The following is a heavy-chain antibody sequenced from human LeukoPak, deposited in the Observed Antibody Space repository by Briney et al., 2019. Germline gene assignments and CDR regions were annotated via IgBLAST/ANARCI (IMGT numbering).Heavy chain of an antibody. Sequence: ASVKVSCKASGYTFTSYDINWVRQATGQGLEWMGWMNPNSGNTGYAQKFQGRVTITWNTSISTAYMELSSLRSEDTAVYYCASSYGSGRPYYMDVWGKGTTVTVSS. CDR2: MNPNSGNT. CDR3: ASSYGSGRPYYMDV. D-gene: IGHD3-10*01. J-gene: IGHJ6*03. V-gene: IGHV1-8*03. CDR1: GYTFTSYD.